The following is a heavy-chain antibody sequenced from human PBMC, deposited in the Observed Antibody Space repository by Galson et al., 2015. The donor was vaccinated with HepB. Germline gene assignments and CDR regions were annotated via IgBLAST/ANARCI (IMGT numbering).Heavy chain of an antibody. D-gene: IGHD6-19*01. J-gene: IGHJ4*02. V-gene: IGHV3-33*08. CDR1: GFTFSSYG. CDR2: IWYDGSNK. CDR3: ARDPQWLGTLNGEDY. Sequence: SLRLSCAASGFTFSSYGMHWVRQAPGKGLEWVAVIWYDGSNKYYADSVKGRFTISRDNSKNTLYLQMNSLRAEDTAVYYCARDPQWLGTLNGEDYWGQGTLVTVSS.